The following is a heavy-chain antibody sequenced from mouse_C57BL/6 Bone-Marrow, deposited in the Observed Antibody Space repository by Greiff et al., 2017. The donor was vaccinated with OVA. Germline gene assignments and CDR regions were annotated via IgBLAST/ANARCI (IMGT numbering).Heavy chain of an antibody. Sequence: EVNLVESGGGLVKPGGSLKLSCAASGFTFSSYAMSWVRQTPEKRLEWVATISDGGSYTYYPDNVKGRFTISRDNAKNNLYLQMSHLKSEDTAMYYCARVIVSLYYFDYWGQGTTLTVSS. CDR1: GFTFSSYA. J-gene: IGHJ2*01. CDR2: ISDGGSYT. CDR3: ARVIVSLYYFDY. D-gene: IGHD2-12*01. V-gene: IGHV5-4*03.